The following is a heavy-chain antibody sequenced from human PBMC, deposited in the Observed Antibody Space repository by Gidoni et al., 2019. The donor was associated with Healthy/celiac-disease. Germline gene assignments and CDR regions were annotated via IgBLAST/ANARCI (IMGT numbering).Heavy chain of an antibody. Sequence: QVQLVQSGAEEKKPGASVKVSCTASGYTFTGYYMHWVRQAPGQGLAWMGWINPNSGGTNYAQKFQGRVTMTRDTSISTAYMELSRLRSDDTAVYYCASLRITMIAGDYYGMDVWGQGTTVTVSS. CDR2: INPNSGGT. CDR1: GYTFTGYY. D-gene: IGHD3-22*01. CDR3: ASLRITMIAGDYYGMDV. V-gene: IGHV1-2*02. J-gene: IGHJ6*02.